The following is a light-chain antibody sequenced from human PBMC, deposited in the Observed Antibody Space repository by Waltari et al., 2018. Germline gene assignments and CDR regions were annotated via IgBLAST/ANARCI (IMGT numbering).Light chain of an antibody. CDR3: QQFHNLRGT. CDR2: DAS. J-gene: IGKJ5*01. CDR1: QDISVY. V-gene: IGKV1-33*01. Sequence: DIQMTQSPSSLSASVGDRVTITCQASQDISVYLNWYQQKPGKAPKLLIYDASNLGPGVPSRFSGSGSGTDFTFTISSLQPGDIATYYCQQFHNLRGTFGQGTRLEIK.